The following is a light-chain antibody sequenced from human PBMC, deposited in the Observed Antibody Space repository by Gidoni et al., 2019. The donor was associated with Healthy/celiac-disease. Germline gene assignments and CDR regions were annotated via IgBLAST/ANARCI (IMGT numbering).Light chain of an antibody. CDR2: KAS. CDR3: QQYNSYSYT. J-gene: IGKJ2*01. V-gene: IGKV1-5*03. Sequence: DIKMTQSPSTLSSHVGDIFTITCRASLSIISCLAWYQQKPGKAPKLLIYKASSLERWVPSRFSGSGSGTEFTLTIISLQPDDFATYYSQQYNSYSYTFGQWTKLEIK. CDR1: LSIISC.